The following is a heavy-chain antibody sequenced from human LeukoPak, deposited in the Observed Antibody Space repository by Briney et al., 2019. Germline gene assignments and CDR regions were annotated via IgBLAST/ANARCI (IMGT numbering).Heavy chain of an antibody. CDR1: GFTFSSYT. D-gene: IGHD3-10*01. V-gene: IGHV3-21*01. J-gene: IGHJ4*02. Sequence: PGGSLRLSCAASGFTFSSYTMNWVRQAPGRGLEWVSSITSSSSFIYYADSVKGRFTISRDNAKNSLYLQMNSLRAEDTAVYYCARDRDDYWGQGTLVTVSS. CDR3: ARDRDDY. CDR2: ITSSSSFI.